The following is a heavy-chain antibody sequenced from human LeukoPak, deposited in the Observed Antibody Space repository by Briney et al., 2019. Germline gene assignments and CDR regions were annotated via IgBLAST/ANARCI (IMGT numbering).Heavy chain of an antibody. CDR2: MNPNSGNT. V-gene: IGHV1-8*02. CDR1: GYTFTGYY. CDR3: ARGRTTFFPPYY. Sequence: ASVKVSCKASGYTFTGYYMHWVRQAPGQGLEWMGWMNPNSGNTGYAQKFQGRVTMTRNTSISTAYMELSSLRSEDTAVYYCARGRTTFFPPYYWGQGTLVTVSS. J-gene: IGHJ4*02. D-gene: IGHD3-3*01.